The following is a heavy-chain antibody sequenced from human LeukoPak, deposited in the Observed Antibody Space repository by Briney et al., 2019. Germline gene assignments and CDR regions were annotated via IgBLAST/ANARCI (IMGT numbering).Heavy chain of an antibody. CDR3: ARVGSIAAAAFDI. Sequence: ASVKVSCKASGGTFSSYAISWVRQAPGQGLEWMGGIIPIFGTANYAQKFQGRVTITADESTSTAYMELSSLRSEDTAVYYCARVGSIAAAAFDIWGQGTMVTVSS. D-gene: IGHD6-13*01. CDR1: GGTFSSYA. V-gene: IGHV1-69*13. CDR2: IIPIFGTA. J-gene: IGHJ3*02.